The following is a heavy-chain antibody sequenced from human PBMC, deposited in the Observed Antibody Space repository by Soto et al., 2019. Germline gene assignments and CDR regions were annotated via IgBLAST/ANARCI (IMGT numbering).Heavy chain of an antibody. CDR3: AKATQARPVTGTSHFDY. J-gene: IGHJ4*02. D-gene: IGHD6-19*01. CDR1: GFTFRNYA. CDR2: IYGSGYGT. V-gene: IGHV3-23*05. Sequence: EVQLLESGGGLEQPGGSLRLSCAVSGFTFRNYAMSWVRQAPGKGLEWVSAIYGSGYGTFYADSVKGRFTVSRDNSKNTLYLQMNSLRDEDTAVYYCAKATQARPVTGTSHFDYWGQGTLVTVSS.